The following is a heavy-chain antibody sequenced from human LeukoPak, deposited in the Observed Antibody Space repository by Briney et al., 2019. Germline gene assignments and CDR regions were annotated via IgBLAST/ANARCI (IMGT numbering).Heavy chain of an antibody. CDR2: IWYDGSNK. Sequence: PGRSLRLSCAASGLTFSSYGMHWVRQAPGKGLEWVAVIWYDGSNKYYADSVKGRFTISRDNSKNTLYLQMNSLRAEDTAVYYCAVTFHGEWLFRKSFDYWGQGTLVTVSS. CDR1: GLTFSSYG. CDR3: AVTFHGEWLFRKSFDY. D-gene: IGHD6-19*01. V-gene: IGHV3-33*01. J-gene: IGHJ4*02.